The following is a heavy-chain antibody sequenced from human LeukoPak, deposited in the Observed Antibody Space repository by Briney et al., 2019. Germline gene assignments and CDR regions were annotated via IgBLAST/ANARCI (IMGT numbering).Heavy chain of an antibody. CDR2: ISYDGSNK. V-gene: IGHV3-30*18. Sequence: PGGSLRLSCAASGFTFSSYTMNWVRQAPGKGLEWVAVISYDGSNKYYADPVKGRFTISRDNSKSTLYLQMNSLRAEDTAVYYCANAIAAAGYDAFDIWGQGTMVTVSS. D-gene: IGHD6-13*01. J-gene: IGHJ3*02. CDR1: GFTFSSYT. CDR3: ANAIAAAGYDAFDI.